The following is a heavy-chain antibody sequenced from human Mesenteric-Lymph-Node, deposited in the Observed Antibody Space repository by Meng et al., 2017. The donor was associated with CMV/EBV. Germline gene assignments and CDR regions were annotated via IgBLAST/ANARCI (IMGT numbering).Heavy chain of an antibody. D-gene: IGHD4/OR15-4a*01. Sequence: SETLSLTCTVSGDSISSTDFYWGWIRQPPGKGLEWIGSIYYTGSTYYNPSLKSRVTMSVDKSKNQFSLKLSSVTAADTAVYYCASLTRKNYYYYGMDVWGQGTTVTVSS. CDR3: ASLTRKNYYYYGMDV. V-gene: IGHV4-39*07. J-gene: IGHJ6*02. CDR1: GDSISSTDFY. CDR2: IYYTGST.